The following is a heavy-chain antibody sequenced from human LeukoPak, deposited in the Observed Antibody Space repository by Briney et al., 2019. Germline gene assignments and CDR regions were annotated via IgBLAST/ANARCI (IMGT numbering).Heavy chain of an antibody. D-gene: IGHD6-19*01. J-gene: IGHJ4*02. Sequence: GGSLRLSCAASGFTFSKYWMLWVRQAQGKGLESVSRINTDGTVTTYADSVKGRFTVSRDNADNTMFLQMNSVRDEDTAVYYCATKQWLAPPPDSWGQGTPVTVFS. CDR2: INTDGTVT. V-gene: IGHV3-74*01. CDR3: ATKQWLAPPPDS. CDR1: GFTFSKYW.